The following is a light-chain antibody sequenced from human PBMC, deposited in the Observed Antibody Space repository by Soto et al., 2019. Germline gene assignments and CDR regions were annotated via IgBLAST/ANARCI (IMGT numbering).Light chain of an antibody. Sequence: QSVLTQPPSASGTPGQRVTISCSGSSSNIGSNTVSWYQHLPGTAPKLLIYSNNQRPSGVPDRFSGSKSGTSASLAISGLQSEDEADYYCLLSYSGARVFGGGTKLTVL. V-gene: IGLV1-44*01. CDR3: LLSYSGARV. CDR2: SNN. J-gene: IGLJ3*02. CDR1: SSNIGSNT.